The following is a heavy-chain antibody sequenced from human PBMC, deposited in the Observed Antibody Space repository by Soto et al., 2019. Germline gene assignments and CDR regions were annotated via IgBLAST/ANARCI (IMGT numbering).Heavy chain of an antibody. J-gene: IGHJ4*02. Sequence: SGGSLRLSCAASGFTFGSYWMHWVRQAPGKGLVWVSRINSDGSSTSYADSVKGRFTISRDNAKNTLYLQMNSLRAEDTAVYYCARADYYDSKEFDYWGQGTLVTVSS. CDR3: ARADYYDSKEFDY. D-gene: IGHD3-22*01. CDR2: INSDGSST. CDR1: GFTFGSYW. V-gene: IGHV3-74*01.